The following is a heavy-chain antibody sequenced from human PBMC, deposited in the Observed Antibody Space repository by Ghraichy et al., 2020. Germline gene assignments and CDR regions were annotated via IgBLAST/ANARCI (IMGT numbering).Heavy chain of an antibody. CDR2: ISSSSSYI. CDR3: AREVTIFGVVIKRRYFDL. CDR1: GFTFSSYS. Sequence: GSLRLSCAASGFTFSSYSMNWVRQAPGKGLEWVSSISSSSSYIYYADSVKGRFTISRDNAKNSLYLQMNSLRAEDTAVYYCAREVTIFGVVIKRRYFDLWGRGTLVTVSS. D-gene: IGHD3-3*01. J-gene: IGHJ2*01. V-gene: IGHV3-21*01.